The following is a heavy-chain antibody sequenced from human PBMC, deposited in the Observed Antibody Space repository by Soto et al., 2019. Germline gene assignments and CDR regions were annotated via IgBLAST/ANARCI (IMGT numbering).Heavy chain of an antibody. CDR1: GFTFRSYA. CDR2: ISYDGNNK. D-gene: IGHD6-19*01. J-gene: IGHJ5*02. CDR3: ARDVIALAGWGGWFDP. Sequence: GGSLRLSCAASGFTFRSYAMHWVRQAPGKGLEWVAVISYDGNNKYYGDSVKGRFTISRDNSKNTLYLQMNSLRAEDTAEYYCARDVIALAGWGGWFDPWGQGTLVTVSS. V-gene: IGHV3-30-3*01.